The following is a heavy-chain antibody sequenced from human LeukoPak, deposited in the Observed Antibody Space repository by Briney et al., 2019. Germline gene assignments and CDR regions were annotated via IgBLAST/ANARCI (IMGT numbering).Heavy chain of an antibody. Sequence: RLSXXXXXFTXXXXYMXXXXXXXXXXLEWVSVIYSGGSTYYADSVKGRFTISRDNSKNTLYLQMNSLRAEDTAVYYCARDSGGYDYWGQGTLVTVSS. J-gene: IGHJ4*02. CDR2: IYSGGST. V-gene: IGHV3-53*01. D-gene: IGHD5-12*01. CDR1: XFTXXXXY. CDR3: ARDSGGYDY.